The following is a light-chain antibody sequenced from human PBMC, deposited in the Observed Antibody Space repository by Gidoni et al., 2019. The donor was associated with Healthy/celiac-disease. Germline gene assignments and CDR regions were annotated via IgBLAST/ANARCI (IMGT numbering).Light chain of an antibody. CDR1: QSISSY. CDR2: AAS. V-gene: IGKV1-39*01. Sequence: DIQMTQSPSSLSASVGDRVTITCRASQSISSYLNWYQQKPGKAPKLLIYAASSLQSAVPSRFSGSGSGTDFTLTISSLQPEDFATYYCQQSYSTLGTFGQGTKLEIK. J-gene: IGKJ2*01. CDR3: QQSYSTLGT.